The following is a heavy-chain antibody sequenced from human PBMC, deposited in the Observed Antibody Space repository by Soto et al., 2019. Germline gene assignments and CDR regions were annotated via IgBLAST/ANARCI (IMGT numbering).Heavy chain of an antibody. CDR2: ISSSSSTI. Sequence: EVQLVESGGGLVQPGGSLRLSCAASGFTFSSYSMNWVRQAPGKGLEWVSYISSSSSTIYYADSVKGRYTISRNNAKNSLYLQMNSLRVEDTAVDYCAREEGLLNWFDPWGQGTLVTVSS. D-gene: IGHD1-26*01. CDR3: AREEGLLNWFDP. J-gene: IGHJ5*02. V-gene: IGHV3-48*01. CDR1: GFTFSSYS.